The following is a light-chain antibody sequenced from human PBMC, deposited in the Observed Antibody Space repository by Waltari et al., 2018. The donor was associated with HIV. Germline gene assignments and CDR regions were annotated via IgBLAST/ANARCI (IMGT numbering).Light chain of an antibody. CDR1: QTVSRD. CDR3: QHYTNWPLT. Sequence: EVVMTQSPAALSVFPGERVTLSCRASQTVSRDLAWYQQKPGQALRLLIYGATTRATDIPARFSGSGSGTEFTLTISSLQSEDFAVYYCQHYTNWPLTFGGGTKVEIK. V-gene: IGKV3-15*01. J-gene: IGKJ4*01. CDR2: GAT.